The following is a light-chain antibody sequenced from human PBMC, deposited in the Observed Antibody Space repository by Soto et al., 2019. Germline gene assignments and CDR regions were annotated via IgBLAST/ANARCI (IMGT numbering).Light chain of an antibody. Sequence: DIHMTHSPSTLSASVGDRVTITCRAMESISSWLAWYQQKPGQAPKLLIYDASSLESGVPSRFSGSGSGTEFSLTISSLQPDDFASYYCQQYKSYPWTFGQGTKVDIK. V-gene: IGKV1-5*01. CDR1: ESISSW. J-gene: IGKJ1*01. CDR2: DAS. CDR3: QQYKSYPWT.